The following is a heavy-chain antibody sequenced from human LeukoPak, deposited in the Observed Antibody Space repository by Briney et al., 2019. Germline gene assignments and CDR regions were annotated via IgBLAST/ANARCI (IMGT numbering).Heavy chain of an antibody. D-gene: IGHD4-17*01. V-gene: IGHV1-18*01. CDR1: VYTFTSYG. CDR3: ARDKVDDYGDYEESNYYGMDV. Sequence: EASVKASFKSSVYTFTSYGISWVRQPPAQGLEWMGLISAYNGNTNYAQKLQGRVTMTTDTSTSTAYIELRSLRSDDTAVYYCARDKVDDYGDYEESNYYGMDVWGQGTTVTVSS. CDR2: ISAYNGNT. J-gene: IGHJ6*02.